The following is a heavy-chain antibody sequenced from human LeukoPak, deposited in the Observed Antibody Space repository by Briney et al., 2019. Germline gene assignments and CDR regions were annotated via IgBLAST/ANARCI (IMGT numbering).Heavy chain of an antibody. Sequence: GGSLRLSCAASGFTFDDYAMHWVRQAPGKGLEWVSGISWNSGSIGYADSVEGRFTISRDNAKNSLYLQMNSLRAEDTASYYCAKDKTSLRYFDWRYFDYWGQGTLVTVSS. J-gene: IGHJ4*02. CDR1: GFTFDDYA. D-gene: IGHD3-9*01. CDR2: ISWNSGSI. V-gene: IGHV3-9*01. CDR3: AKDKTSLRYFDWRYFDY.